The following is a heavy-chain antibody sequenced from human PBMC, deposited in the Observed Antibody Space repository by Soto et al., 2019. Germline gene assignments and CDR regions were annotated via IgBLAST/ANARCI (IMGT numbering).Heavy chain of an antibody. J-gene: IGHJ6*03. Sequence: QVQLQESGPGLVKPSETLSLTCTVSGGSISSYYWSWIRQPPGKGLEWIGYIYYSGSTNYNPSLKSRVTISVDTSKNQLSLKLSPVTAADTAVYYCARIHNYYGSGSPQFYHYYMDVWGKGTTVTVSS. CDR1: GGSISSYY. D-gene: IGHD3-10*01. CDR2: IYYSGST. V-gene: IGHV4-59*08. CDR3: ARIHNYYGSGSPQFYHYYMDV.